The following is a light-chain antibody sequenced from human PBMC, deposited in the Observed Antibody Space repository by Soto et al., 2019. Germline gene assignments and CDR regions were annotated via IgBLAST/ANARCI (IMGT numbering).Light chain of an antibody. Sequence: QAVVTQPPSASGTPGQRVTISCSGSSSNIGSNTVNWYQQVPGAAPKLLIYSNNQRPSGVPDRFSDSKSGTSASLAISGLQSEDEADYYCAAWDDSLNGPVFGGGTKLTVL. J-gene: IGLJ3*02. CDR3: AAWDDSLNGPV. CDR2: SNN. V-gene: IGLV1-44*01. CDR1: SSNIGSNT.